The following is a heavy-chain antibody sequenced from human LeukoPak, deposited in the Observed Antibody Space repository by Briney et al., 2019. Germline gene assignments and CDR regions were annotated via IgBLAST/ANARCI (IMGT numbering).Heavy chain of an antibody. Sequence: PSETLSLTCSVSGYSVSSDYYWGWIRQPPGKGLEWIGTVYHAGSSYNNPSLESRLTISMDTSKNQYSLKLTSVTVADTAVYYCARTYWAHDAFDIWGQGTMVTVSS. CDR1: GYSVSSDYY. CDR3: ARTYWAHDAFDI. D-gene: IGHD2-8*02. V-gene: IGHV4-38-2*01. CDR2: VYHAGSS. J-gene: IGHJ3*02.